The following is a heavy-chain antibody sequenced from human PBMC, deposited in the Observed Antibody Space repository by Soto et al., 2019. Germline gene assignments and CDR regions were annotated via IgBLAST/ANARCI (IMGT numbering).Heavy chain of an antibody. V-gene: IGHV4-39*01. Sequence: SETLSLTCTVSGGSISSSSYYWGWIRQPPGKGLEWIGSIYYSGSTYYNPSLKSRVTISVDTSKNQFSLKLSSVTAADTAVYYCARRRLRYSSYYFDYWGQGTLVTVSS. CDR2: IYYSGST. CDR3: ARRRLRYSSYYFDY. D-gene: IGHD6-13*01. CDR1: GGSISSSSYY. J-gene: IGHJ4*02.